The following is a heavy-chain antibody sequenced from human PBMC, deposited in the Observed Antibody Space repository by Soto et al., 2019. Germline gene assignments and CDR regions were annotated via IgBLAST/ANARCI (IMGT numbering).Heavy chain of an antibody. V-gene: IGHV3-11*01. J-gene: IGHJ4*02. CDR3: AGQYSSSSVEF. CDR1: GFTFSDYY. Sequence: QVQLVESGGGLVKPGGSLRLSCAASGFTFSDYYMNWIRQAPGKGLEWVSYISSGAITIYYADSVKGRFTISRDNAKNSLYLQMNRLRAEDTAVYYCAGQYSSSSVEFWGQGTLVTVSS. CDR2: ISSGAITI. D-gene: IGHD6-6*01.